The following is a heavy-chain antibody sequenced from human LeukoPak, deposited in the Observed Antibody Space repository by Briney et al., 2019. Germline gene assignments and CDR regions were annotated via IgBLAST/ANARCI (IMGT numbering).Heavy chain of an antibody. V-gene: IGHV3-21*06. CDR1: GFTFSSYS. CDR2: ITGSGTSN. D-gene: IGHD6-19*01. Sequence: GGSLRLSCAASGFTFSSYSMNWVRQAPGKGLEWVSSITGSGTSNFYADSVRGRFTISRDNANNSLYLQMNSLRAEDTAVYYCARESRQWLVLGGVDYWGQGTLVTVSS. J-gene: IGHJ4*02. CDR3: ARESRQWLVLGGVDY.